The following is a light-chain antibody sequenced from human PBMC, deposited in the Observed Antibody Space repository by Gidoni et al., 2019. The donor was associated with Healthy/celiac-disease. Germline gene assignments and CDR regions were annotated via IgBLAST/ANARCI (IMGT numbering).Light chain of an antibody. CDR2: GAS. CDR3: QQYNNWSYT. CDR1: QRVSSN. Sequence: EIVMTQSPATLSVSPGERATLSCRASQRVSSNLAWYQQKPGQAPRLLIYGASTRATGIPARFSGSGSGTEFTLTISSLQSEDFAVYYCQQYNNWSYTFXQXTKLEIK. J-gene: IGKJ2*01. V-gene: IGKV3-15*01.